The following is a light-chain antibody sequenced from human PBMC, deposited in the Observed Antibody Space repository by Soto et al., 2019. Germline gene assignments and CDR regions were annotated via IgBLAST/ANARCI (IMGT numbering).Light chain of an antibody. CDR2: NAS. CDR3: QQYNSYSWT. Sequence: EIVLTQGPATLSLSPGERAIISWRASQSVSTFLAWFQQKPGQPPRLLIYNASNRTTGIPARFSGRGAGTDFTLTISSLQPDDFATYYCQQYNSYSWTFGQGTKVDIK. J-gene: IGKJ1*01. CDR1: QSVSTF. V-gene: IGKV3-11*01.